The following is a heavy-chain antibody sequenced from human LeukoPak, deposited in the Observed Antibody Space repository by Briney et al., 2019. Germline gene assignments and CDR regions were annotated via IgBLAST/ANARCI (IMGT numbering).Heavy chain of an antibody. V-gene: IGHV3-53*01. CDR2: IYSGGST. CDR1: GFTVSSNY. Sequence: GGSLRLSCAASGFTVSSNYMSWVRQAPGKGLEWVSLIYSGGSTYYADSVKGRFTISRDNSKNTLYLQMNSLRAEDTAAYYCAKDPWAYCTNGVCSAYWGQGTLVTVSS. D-gene: IGHD2-8*01. J-gene: IGHJ4*02. CDR3: AKDPWAYCTNGVCSAY.